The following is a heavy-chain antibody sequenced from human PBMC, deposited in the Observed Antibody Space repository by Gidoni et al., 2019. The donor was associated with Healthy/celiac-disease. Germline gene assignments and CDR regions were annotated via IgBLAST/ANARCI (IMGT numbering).Heavy chain of an antibody. J-gene: IGHJ5*02. D-gene: IGHD6-19*01. CDR3: ARMGVDSIGWLGWFDP. V-gene: IGHV5-10-1*03. Sequence: EVQLVQSGAEVKKPGESLRTSCTGSGYSFTSYWISWVRQMPGKGLESMGRIDHSDSYTNYSPSFQCHVTISADKSISTAYLQWSSLKASDTAMYYCARMGVDSIGWLGWFDPWGQGTLVTVSS. CDR1: GYSFTSYW. CDR2: IDHSDSYT.